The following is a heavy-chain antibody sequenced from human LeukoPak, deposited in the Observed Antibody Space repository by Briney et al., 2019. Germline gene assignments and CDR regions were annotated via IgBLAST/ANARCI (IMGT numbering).Heavy chain of an antibody. D-gene: IGHD2-21*01. CDR1: GYSFTDYY. J-gene: IGHJ5*02. Sequence: VASVKVSCKTSGYSFTDYYMHWVRQAPGQGLEWMGWINPNSGGTSSALKFQGRVTMTRDTSITTVYMEVSWLTSDDTAIYYCARADRLHGGPYLIGPWGQGTLVTVSS. CDR2: INPNSGGT. V-gene: IGHV1-2*02. CDR3: ARADRLHGGPYLIGP.